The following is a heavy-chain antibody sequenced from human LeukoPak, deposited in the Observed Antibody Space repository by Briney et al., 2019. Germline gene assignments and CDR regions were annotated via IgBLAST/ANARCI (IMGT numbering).Heavy chain of an antibody. J-gene: IGHJ4*02. CDR1: GFTFSSYA. V-gene: IGHV3-23*01. D-gene: IGHD1-14*01. CDR3: ASRGRYYFDY. Sequence: GVSLRLSCAASGFTFSSYAMCWVRQPPGKGLEWVSSISGSGGSTYYADSVKGRFTISRDNSKNTLYLQINSLRADDTALYYCASRGRYYFDYWGQGTLVTV. CDR2: ISGSGGST.